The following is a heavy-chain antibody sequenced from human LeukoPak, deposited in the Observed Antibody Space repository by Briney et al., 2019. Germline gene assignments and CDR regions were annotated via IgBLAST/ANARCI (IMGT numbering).Heavy chain of an antibody. CDR3: ARLHALGAEEFDP. Sequence: PSETLSLTCTVSGGSISGHYWSWIRQPPGKRLEWIGYLHYTGSTNYNPSLNSRITMSVDTPNNQFSLRLTSVTAADTAVYYCARLHALGAEEFDPWGQGALVTVS. J-gene: IGHJ5*02. CDR2: LHYTGST. CDR1: GGSISGHY. D-gene: IGHD3-16*01. V-gene: IGHV4-59*11.